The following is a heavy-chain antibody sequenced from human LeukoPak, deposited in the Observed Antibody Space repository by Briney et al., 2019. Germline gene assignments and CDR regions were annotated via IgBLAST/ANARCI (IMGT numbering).Heavy chain of an antibody. CDR1: GGSISNGDYY. D-gene: IGHD5-12*01. CDR3: ARGRRWLRFHGFDI. V-gene: IGHV4-31*03. Sequence: PSETLSLTCTVSGGSISNGDYYWTWIRQHPGKGLEWIGYIYYSGSTYYNPSLKSRVVISVDTSKNQFSLKLKSVTAADTAAYYCARGRRWLRFHGFDIWGQGTMVTVSS. CDR2: IYYSGST. J-gene: IGHJ3*02.